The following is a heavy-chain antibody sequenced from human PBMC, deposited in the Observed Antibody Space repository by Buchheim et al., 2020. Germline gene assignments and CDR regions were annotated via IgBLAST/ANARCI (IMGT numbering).Heavy chain of an antibody. D-gene: IGHD2/OR15-2a*01. CDR1: GFSFRSHA. J-gene: IGHJ4*02. CDR3: LAEIGAREFDH. V-gene: IGHV3-30*03. Sequence: QVQLVESGGGVVQPGTSLRLSCAASGFSFRSHAMHWVRQAPGKGLEWVALISYDASYKDYPDSVKVRFTISRDNSKNTLYLQMNSLRVEDTAVYYCLAEIGAREFDHWGQGTL. CDR2: ISYDASYK.